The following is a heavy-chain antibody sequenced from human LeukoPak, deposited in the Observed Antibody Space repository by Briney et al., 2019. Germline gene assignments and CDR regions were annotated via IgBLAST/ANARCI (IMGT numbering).Heavy chain of an antibody. J-gene: IGHJ4*02. Sequence: PGGSLRLSCAASGFTFSSNWMHWIRQAPGKGLVLVSRISSDGRDTTYADSVKGRFTISRDNAKNTLYLQMSSLRADDTAVYYCATRRDTNNRDYWGQGTLVTVSS. CDR1: GFTFSSNW. V-gene: IGHV3-74*01. D-gene: IGHD5-24*01. CDR2: ISSDGRDT. CDR3: ATRRDTNNRDY.